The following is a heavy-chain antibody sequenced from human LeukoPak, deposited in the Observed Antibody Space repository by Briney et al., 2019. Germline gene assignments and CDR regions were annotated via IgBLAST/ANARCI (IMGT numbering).Heavy chain of an antibody. CDR2: IIPIFGTA. Sequence: GASVKVSCKASGGTFSSYAISWVRQAPGQGLEWMGGIIPIFGTANYAQKFQGRVTITAEESTSTAYMELSSLRSEDTAVYYCARDCLPDGSGSYYNPYYYYGMDVWGQGTTVTVSS. V-gene: IGHV1-69*13. D-gene: IGHD3-10*01. CDR3: ARDCLPDGSGSYYNPYYYYGMDV. CDR1: GGTFSSYA. J-gene: IGHJ6*02.